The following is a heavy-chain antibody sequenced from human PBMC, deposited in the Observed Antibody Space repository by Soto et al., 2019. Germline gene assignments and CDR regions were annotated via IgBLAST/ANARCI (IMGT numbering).Heavy chain of an antibody. CDR1: GYTFTGYC. D-gene: IGHD1-26*01. Sequence: ASVKVSCKTSGYTFTGYCIHWVRQAPGQGLEWMGWINPNTGGTKYAQKLQGRVTVTRDTSISTAYMELIGLRSDDTAVYYCARPKYSGSYVYPDCWGQGTLVTVSS. CDR2: INPNTGGT. V-gene: IGHV1-2*02. J-gene: IGHJ4*02. CDR3: ARPKYSGSYVYPDC.